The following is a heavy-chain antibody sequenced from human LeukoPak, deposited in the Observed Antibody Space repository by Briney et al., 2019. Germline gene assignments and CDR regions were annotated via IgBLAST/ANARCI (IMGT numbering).Heavy chain of an antibody. CDR2: IIPIFSTA. D-gene: IGHD6-13*01. CDR3: ARDGIAAAGSNWFDP. V-gene: IGHV1-69*13. Sequence: GASVKVSCKASGGTFSSYAISWVRQAPGQGLEWMGGIIPIFSTANYAQKFQGRVTITADESTSTAYMELSSLRSEDTAVYYCARDGIAAAGSNWFDPWGQGTLVTVSS. J-gene: IGHJ5*02. CDR1: GGTFSSYA.